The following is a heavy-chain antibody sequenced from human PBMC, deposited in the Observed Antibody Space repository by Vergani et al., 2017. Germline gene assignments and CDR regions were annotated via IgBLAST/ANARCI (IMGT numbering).Heavy chain of an antibody. D-gene: IGHD4-11*01. CDR2: IDHTGRP. CDR3: ARVNTETNGHLYYYYYMDV. V-gene: IGHV4-34*01. Sequence: QVQLQQWGGGLLKPSETLSLTCVVNGGSLTSYHWTWIRQSPGEALEWVGDIDHTGRPDYNPSLKSRLTMSVDKSRNQFSLPLNSVTATDTAIYFCARVNTETNGHLYYYYYMDVWGQGTAVAVS. CDR1: GGSLTSYH. J-gene: IGHJ6*03.